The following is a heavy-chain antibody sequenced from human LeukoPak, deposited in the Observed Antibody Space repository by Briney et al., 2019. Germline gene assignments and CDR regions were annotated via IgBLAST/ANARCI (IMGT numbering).Heavy chain of an antibody. J-gene: IGHJ4*02. CDR3: ADLHDSSGYHTRGY. Sequence: GGSLRLSCAASGFTVSSNEMSWVRQAPGKGLELVSSISGGSTYYADSRKGRFTISRDNSKNTLHLQMSSLIADDTAVYYCADLHDSSGYHTRGYWGQGTLVTVSS. CDR2: ISGGST. D-gene: IGHD3-22*01. V-gene: IGHV3-38-3*01. CDR1: GFTVSSNE.